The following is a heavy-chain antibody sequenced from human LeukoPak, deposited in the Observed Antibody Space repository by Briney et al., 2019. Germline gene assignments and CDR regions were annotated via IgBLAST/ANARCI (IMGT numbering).Heavy chain of an antibody. J-gene: IGHJ4*02. D-gene: IGHD3-10*01. V-gene: IGHV1-69*05. Sequence: GASVKVSCKASGYTFTGYYMHWVRQAPGQGLEWMGGIIPIFGTANYAQKFQGRVTITTDESTSTAYMELSSLRSEDTAVYYCAVGLVVRGVILHYWGQGTLVTVSS. CDR3: AVGLVVRGVILHY. CDR2: IIPIFGTA. CDR1: GYTFTGYY.